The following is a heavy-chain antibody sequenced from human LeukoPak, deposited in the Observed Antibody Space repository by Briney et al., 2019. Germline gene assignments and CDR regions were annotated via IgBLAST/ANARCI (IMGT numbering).Heavy chain of an antibody. Sequence: GGSLRLSCAASGFTFSDYYMSWIRQAPGKGLEWVSYISSSGSTIYYADSVKGRFTISRDNAKNSLYQQMNSLRAEDTAVYYCARDVEVGATSGADYWGQGTLVTVSS. D-gene: IGHD1-26*01. V-gene: IGHV3-11*04. CDR2: ISSSGSTI. J-gene: IGHJ4*02. CDR1: GFTFSDYY. CDR3: ARDVEVGATSGADY.